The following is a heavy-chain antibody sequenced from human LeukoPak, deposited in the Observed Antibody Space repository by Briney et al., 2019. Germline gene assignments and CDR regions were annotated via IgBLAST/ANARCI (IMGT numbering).Heavy chain of an antibody. CDR1: GAFISSSSYY. CDR2: IYYSGST. V-gene: IGHV4-39*02. D-gene: IGHD5-18*01. CDR3: ACVDTA. Sequence: SETLSLTCTVSGAFISSSSYYWGWIRQPPGKGLEWTGSIYYSGSTYYNPSLKSRVTISVDTSKNHFSLKVTSVTAADTAVYYCACVDTAWGQGTLVTVSS. J-gene: IGHJ5*02.